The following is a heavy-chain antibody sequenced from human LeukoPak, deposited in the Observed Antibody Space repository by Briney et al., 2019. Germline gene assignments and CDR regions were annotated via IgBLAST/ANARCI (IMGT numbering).Heavy chain of an antibody. CDR1: GFTFSSYA. CDR3: AKSKGGWYYYYYGMDV. Sequence: GGSLRLSCAASGFTFSSYAMSWVRQAPGKGLEWVSAISGSGGSTYYADSVKGRFTISRDNSKNTLYLQMNSLRAEDTAVYYCAKSKGGWYYYYYGMDVWGQGTTVTVSS. V-gene: IGHV3-23*01. D-gene: IGHD6-19*01. CDR2: ISGSGGST. J-gene: IGHJ6*02.